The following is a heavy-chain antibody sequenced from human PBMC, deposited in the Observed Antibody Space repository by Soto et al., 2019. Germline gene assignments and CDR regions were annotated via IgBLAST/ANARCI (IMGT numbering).Heavy chain of an antibody. CDR1: GYTFTTYT. CDR3: ARGIATGQLDP. D-gene: IGHD6-13*01. J-gene: IGHJ5*02. CDR2: INPVNGNT. Sequence: QVQLVQSGAEVKKPGASVMLSCKAYGYTFTTYTMNWVRQAPGQRLEWMGWINPVNGNTKSSQKFQDRVIITRDTSASTAYMELRSLRSDDTSVSYCARGIATGQLDPWGQGTLVLVSS. V-gene: IGHV1-3*01.